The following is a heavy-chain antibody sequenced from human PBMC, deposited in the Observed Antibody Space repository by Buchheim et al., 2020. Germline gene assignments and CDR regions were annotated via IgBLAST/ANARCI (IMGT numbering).Heavy chain of an antibody. CDR1: GFTFSNYE. CDR2: ISAGGTTT. D-gene: IGHD3-10*01. Sequence: EVQLVESGGGLVQPGESLRLSCAASGFTFSNYEMNWVRQAPGKGLEWVSHISAGGTTTYYADSVKGRFTTSRDNAKNSRYLQMNSLRAEDTAVYYCASRGFDPWGQGTL. J-gene: IGHJ5*02. V-gene: IGHV3-48*03. CDR3: ASRGFDP.